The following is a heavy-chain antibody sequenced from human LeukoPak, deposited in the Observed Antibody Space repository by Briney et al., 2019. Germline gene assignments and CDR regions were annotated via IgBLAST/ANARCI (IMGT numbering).Heavy chain of an antibody. CDR1: GFSFSSFW. Sequence: PGGSLRLSCAASGFSFSSFWMSWVRQAPGKGLEWVANIKYDGRETVYLDSVRGRFTISRDNSKNTLYLQMNSLRAEDTAVYYCARTPRIAVASSFDYWGQGTLVTVSS. D-gene: IGHD6-13*01. J-gene: IGHJ4*02. CDR2: IKYDGRET. V-gene: IGHV3-7*01. CDR3: ARTPRIAVASSFDY.